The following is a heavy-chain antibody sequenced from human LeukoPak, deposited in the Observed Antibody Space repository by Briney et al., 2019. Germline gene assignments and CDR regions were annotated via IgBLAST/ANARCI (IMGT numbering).Heavy chain of an antibody. CDR1: GFTFSSYG. Sequence: GGSLRLSCAASGFTFSSYGMHWVRQAPGKGLEWVAVISYDGSNKYYADSVKGRFTISRDNSKNTLYLQMNSLRAEDTAVYYCAKVLDWNALYYFDYWGQGTLVTVSS. D-gene: IGHD1-1*01. CDR2: ISYDGSNK. J-gene: IGHJ4*02. V-gene: IGHV3-30*18. CDR3: AKVLDWNALYYFDY.